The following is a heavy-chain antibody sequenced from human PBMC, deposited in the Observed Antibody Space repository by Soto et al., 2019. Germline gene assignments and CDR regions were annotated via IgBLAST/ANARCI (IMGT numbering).Heavy chain of an antibody. CDR3: ARIGCSTTSCYEDY. J-gene: IGHJ4*02. V-gene: IGHV2-70*04. Sequence: SGPTLVNPTQTLTLTCTISGFSLSTSGMRVSWIRQPPGKAPEWLARIDRDDDKFYRTSLKTRLTISKDTSKNQVVLTMTNMDPVDTATYYCARIGCSTTSCYEDYWGQGTLVTVSS. CDR1: GFSLSTSGMR. CDR2: IDRDDDK. D-gene: IGHD2-2*01.